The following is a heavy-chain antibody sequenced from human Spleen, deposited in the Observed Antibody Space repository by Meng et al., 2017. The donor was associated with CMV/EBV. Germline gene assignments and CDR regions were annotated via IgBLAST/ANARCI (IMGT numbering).Heavy chain of an antibody. V-gene: IGHV4-31*03. CDR3: ARVRGSGSEDY. Sequence: TCTVSGGPIKNPNYYWSWNRHQPGKGLEWLGYSYYTGAYYNPSLASRIFILLDSSNNRYSLTLRDVTAADTALYFCARVRGSGSEDYWGPGTLVTVSS. CDR1: GGPIKNPNYY. CDR2: SYYTGA. J-gene: IGHJ4*02. D-gene: IGHD3-10*01.